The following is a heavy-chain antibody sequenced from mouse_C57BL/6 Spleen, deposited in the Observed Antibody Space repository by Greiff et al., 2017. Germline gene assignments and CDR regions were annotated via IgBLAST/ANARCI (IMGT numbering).Heavy chain of an antibody. CDR2: FDPNSGGT. Sequence: QVQLQQPGAELVKPGASVKLSCKASGYTFTSYWMHWVKQRPGRGREWIGRFDPNSGGTKYNEKFKSKATLTVDKPSSPAYMKLSSLTSEDSAVYYCAGADGYYYFDYWGQGTTLTVSS. CDR3: AGADGYYYFDY. J-gene: IGHJ2*01. D-gene: IGHD2-3*01. CDR1: GYTFTSYW. V-gene: IGHV1-72*01.